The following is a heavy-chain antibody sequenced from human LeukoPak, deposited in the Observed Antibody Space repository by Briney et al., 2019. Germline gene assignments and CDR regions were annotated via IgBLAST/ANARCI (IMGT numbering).Heavy chain of an antibody. Sequence: SGPTLVNPTQTLTLTCTFSELSLSTTEMCVSWIRQPPGQALEWLARIDWDDDKYYSTSLKTRLTISKDTPKNQVVLTMTDMDPVDTATFYCARSPYCSGGVNPFDMWPQETKVSVSS. D-gene: IGHD2-15*01. CDR1: ELSLSTTEMC. CDR3: ARSPYCSGGVNPFDM. J-gene: IGHJ3*02. CDR2: IDWDDDK. V-gene: IGHV2-70*11.